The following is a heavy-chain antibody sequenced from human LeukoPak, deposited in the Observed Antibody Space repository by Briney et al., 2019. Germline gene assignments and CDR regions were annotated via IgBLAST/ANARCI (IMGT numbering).Heavy chain of an antibody. J-gene: IGHJ6*03. D-gene: IGHD5-12*01. CDR2: INPNSGGT. CDR3: ARLGTGVATLPVYYYMDV. Sequence: GASVKVSCKASGYTFTGYYMHWVRQAPGQGLEWMGWINPNSGGTNYAQKFQGRVTMTRDTSISTAYMELSRLRSDDTAVYYCARLGTGVATLPVYYYMDVWGKGTTVTVSS. V-gene: IGHV1-2*02. CDR1: GYTFTGYY.